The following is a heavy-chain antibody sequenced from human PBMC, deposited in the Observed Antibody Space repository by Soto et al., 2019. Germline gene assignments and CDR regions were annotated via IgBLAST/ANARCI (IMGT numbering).Heavy chain of an antibody. Sequence: EVQLVESGGGLVQPGGSLRLSCAASGFTLSSYAVNWVRQAPGKGLEWVAYISADSRTIHYGDSVKDRFTISRDNAENSVYLQMNSLRDEDTAVYYCARIKLVEWFFINVDVYDMDVWGQGTPVTVSS. CDR3: ARIKLVEWFFINVDVYDMDV. D-gene: IGHD3-3*01. J-gene: IGHJ6*02. V-gene: IGHV3-48*02. CDR1: GFTLSSYA. CDR2: ISADSRTI.